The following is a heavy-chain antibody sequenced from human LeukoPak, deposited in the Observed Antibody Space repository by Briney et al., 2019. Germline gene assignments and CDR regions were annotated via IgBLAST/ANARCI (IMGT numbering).Heavy chain of an antibody. CDR3: ARFTYTTRPSDV. V-gene: IGHV4-4*09. CDR1: GGSISGYY. CDR2: IYSSGST. D-gene: IGHD3-16*01. Sequence: SGTLSLTCSVSGGSISGYYWSWIRQPPGQTLEWIGYIYSSGSTNYNPSLQSRVTMSVDTSMNQFSLRLSSVTAADTAVYYCARFTYTTRPSDVWGKGTTVTVSS. J-gene: IGHJ6*04.